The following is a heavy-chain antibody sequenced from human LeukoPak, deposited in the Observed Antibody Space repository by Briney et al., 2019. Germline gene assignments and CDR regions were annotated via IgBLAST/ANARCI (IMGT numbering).Heavy chain of an antibody. Sequence: ASVKVSCKASGYSFTSYGISWVRQAPGQGLEWMGWISAYNGNTNYAQKLQGRVTMTTDTSTSTAYMELRSLRSDDTAVYYCARIMTTVVTPGGDAFDIWGQGTMVTVSS. V-gene: IGHV1-18*01. J-gene: IGHJ3*02. CDR2: ISAYNGNT. CDR1: GYSFTSYG. CDR3: ARIMTTVVTPGGDAFDI. D-gene: IGHD4-23*01.